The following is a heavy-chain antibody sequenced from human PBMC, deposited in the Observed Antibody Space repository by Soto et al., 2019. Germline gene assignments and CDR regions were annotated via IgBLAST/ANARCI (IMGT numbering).Heavy chain of an antibody. V-gene: IGHV3-7*01. J-gene: IGHJ4*02. CDR2: IKQDGSEK. CDR3: ARDFYDYIWGSYYFDY. CDR1: GFTFSSYW. Sequence: PGGSLRLSCAASGFTFSSYWMSWVRQAPGKGLEWVANIKQDGSEKYYVDSVKGRFTISRDNAKNSLYLQMNSLRAEDTAVYYCARDFYDYIWGSYYFDYWGQGTLVTVSS. D-gene: IGHD3-16*01.